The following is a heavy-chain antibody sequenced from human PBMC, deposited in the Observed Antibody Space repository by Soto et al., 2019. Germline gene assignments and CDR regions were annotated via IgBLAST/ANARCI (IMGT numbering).Heavy chain of an antibody. CDR2: ISYDGSNK. J-gene: IGHJ4*02. V-gene: IGHV3-30-3*01. D-gene: IGHD5-12*01. CDR1: GFTFSSYA. Sequence: QVQLVESGGGVVQPGRSLRLSCAASGFTFSSYAMHWVRQAPGKGLEWVAVISYDGSNKYYADSVKGRFTISRDNSKNALTLQMNRLRAEDTAVYYCARTPRRLRAPIDYWGQGTLVTVSS. CDR3: ARTPRRLRAPIDY.